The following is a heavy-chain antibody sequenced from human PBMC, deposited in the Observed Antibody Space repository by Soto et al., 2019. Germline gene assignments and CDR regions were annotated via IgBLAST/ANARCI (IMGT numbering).Heavy chain of an antibody. V-gene: IGHV4-39*01. J-gene: IGHJ4*02. CDR3: ASPRYDFWSVYRLTFDY. CDR1: GGSISSSSYY. Sequence: LSLTCTVSGGSISSSSYYWGWIRQPPGKGLEWIGSIYYSGSTYYNPSLKSRVTISVDTSKNQFSLKLSSVTAADTAVYYCASPRYDFWSVYRLTFDYWGQGTLVTVSS. CDR2: IYYSGST. D-gene: IGHD3-3*01.